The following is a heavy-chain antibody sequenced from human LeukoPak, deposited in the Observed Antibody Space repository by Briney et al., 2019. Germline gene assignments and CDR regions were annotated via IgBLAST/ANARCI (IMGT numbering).Heavy chain of an antibody. CDR2: ISSSGSTI. J-gene: IGHJ3*02. D-gene: IGHD3/OR15-3a*01. Sequence: GGSLRLSCAASGFTFSSYEMNWVRQAPGKGLEWVSYISSSGSTIYYADSVKGRFTFSRDNAKNSLYLQMNSLRAEDTALYYCARDGDWFGAFDIWGQGAMVTVSS. CDR1: GFTFSSYE. CDR3: ARDGDWFGAFDI. V-gene: IGHV3-48*03.